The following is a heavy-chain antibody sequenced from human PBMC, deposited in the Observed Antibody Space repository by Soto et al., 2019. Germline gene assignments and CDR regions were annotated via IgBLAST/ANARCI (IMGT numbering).Heavy chain of an antibody. J-gene: IGHJ4*02. V-gene: IGHV3-15*07. CDR2: IKNKPDGGTT. CDR3: ATDHYDSSGYHWAY. Sequence: PGGSLRLSCAASGFSFSNAWMNWVRQAPGKELEWVGRIKNKPDGGTTVYAAPVKGRFTISRDDSKSTLSLQMNSLKTEDTAVYYCATDHYDSSGYHWAYWGQGTLVTVSS. D-gene: IGHD3-22*01. CDR1: GFSFSNAW.